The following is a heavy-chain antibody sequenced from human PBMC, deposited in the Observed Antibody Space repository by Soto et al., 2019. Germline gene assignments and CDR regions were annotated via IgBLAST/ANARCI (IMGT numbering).Heavy chain of an antibody. D-gene: IGHD6-19*01. J-gene: IGHJ6*02. CDR1: GGTFSSYA. CDR3: VLGAVADTDYYYGMDV. CDR2: IIPIFGTA. V-gene: IGHV1-69*01. Sequence: QVQLVQSGAEVKKPGSSVKVSCKASGGTFSSYAISWVRQAPGQGLEWMGGIIPIFGTANYAQKFQGRVTITADESTSTAYMELSSLRSEDTAMYYCVLGAVADTDYYYGMDVWGQGTTVTVSS.